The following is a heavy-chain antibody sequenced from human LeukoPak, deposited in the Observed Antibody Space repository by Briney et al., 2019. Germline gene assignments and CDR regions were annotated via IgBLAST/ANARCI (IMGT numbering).Heavy chain of an antibody. Sequence: GGSLRLSCAASGFTSSDNFMSWIRQSPGKGLEWVSYISKSDSTTYYADTVKGRFTISRDSAKNSVYLYMNSLRAEDTAVYYCARERPNEYSSSGSWFDPWGQGTLVTVSS. CDR1: GFTSSDNF. V-gene: IGHV3-11*01. J-gene: IGHJ5*02. CDR3: ARERPNEYSSSGSWFDP. D-gene: IGHD6-6*01. CDR2: ISKSDSTT.